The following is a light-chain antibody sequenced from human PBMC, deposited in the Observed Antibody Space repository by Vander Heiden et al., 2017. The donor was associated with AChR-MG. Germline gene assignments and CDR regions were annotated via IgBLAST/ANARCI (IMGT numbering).Light chain of an antibody. V-gene: IGLV2-14*03. CDR1: SSDIGGNDY. CDR2: DAS. CDR3: SSYTTTTTLYV. Sequence: QSAPTHPASSSASPGESITISCTGTSSDIGGNDYVSWYQHHPAQPPKLIIYDASNRPSGVSSRFSGSKSGNTASLTISGLQAEDEGDYFCSSYTTTTTLYVFGTATKVTVL. J-gene: IGLJ1*01.